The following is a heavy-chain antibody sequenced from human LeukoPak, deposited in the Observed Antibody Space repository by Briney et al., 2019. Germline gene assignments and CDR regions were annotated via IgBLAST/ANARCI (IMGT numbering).Heavy chain of an antibody. CDR2: ISSSSSFI. CDR3: AREARLADAFDI. J-gene: IGHJ3*02. CDR1: GFTFSDYN. V-gene: IGHV3-21*01. D-gene: IGHD6-19*01. Sequence: GGSLRLSCAASGFTFSDYNMNWVRQAPGKGLEWVSSISSSSSFIYYADSVKGRFTISRDNAKNSLYLQMNSLRAEDTAVYYCAREARLADAFDIWGQGTMATVSS.